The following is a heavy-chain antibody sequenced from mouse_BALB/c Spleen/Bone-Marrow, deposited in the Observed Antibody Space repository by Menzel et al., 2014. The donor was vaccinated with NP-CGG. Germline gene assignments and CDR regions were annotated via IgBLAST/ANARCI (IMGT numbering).Heavy chain of an antibody. CDR1: GYTFTSFD. D-gene: IGHD2-4*01. J-gene: IGHJ1*01. CDR2: IYPGDGST. CDR3: AIYYYDVRYFDV. V-gene: IGHV1S33*01. Sequence: SGPELVKPGALVKISCKASGYTFTSFDINWVKQRPGQGLEWIGWIYPGDGSTKYNEKFKGKATLTADKSSSTAYMQLSSLTSENSAVYYCAIYYYDVRYFDVWGAGTTVTVSS.